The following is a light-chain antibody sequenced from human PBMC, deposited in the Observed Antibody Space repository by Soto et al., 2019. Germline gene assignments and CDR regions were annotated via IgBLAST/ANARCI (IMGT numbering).Light chain of an antibody. V-gene: IGLV1-40*01. CDR1: SSNIGAGHH. CDR3: QSYDTSLSDVL. Sequence: QSVLTQPPSVSGAPGQRVTVSCTGSSSNIGAGHHVHWYQQLPGTAPKLLIYNNDNRPSGVPDRFSGSKSGTSASLAISGLQAEDEAEYYCQSYDTSLSDVLFGGGTKVIVL. CDR2: NND. J-gene: IGLJ2*01.